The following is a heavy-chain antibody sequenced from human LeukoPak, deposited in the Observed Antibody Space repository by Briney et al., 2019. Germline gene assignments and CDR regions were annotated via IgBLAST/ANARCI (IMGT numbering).Heavy chain of an antibody. Sequence: SETLSLTCAVDVGSFSSYYRSWIRQPTGKGLEWIGYIYYSGSTNYNPPLKSRVTISVDTSKNQFSLKLRSVTAADTAVYYCARHLGGSGYPTPFDYWGQGTLVTVSS. J-gene: IGHJ4*02. CDR3: ARHLGGSGYPTPFDY. V-gene: IGHV4-59*08. CDR1: VGSFSSYY. D-gene: IGHD3-22*01. CDR2: IYYSGST.